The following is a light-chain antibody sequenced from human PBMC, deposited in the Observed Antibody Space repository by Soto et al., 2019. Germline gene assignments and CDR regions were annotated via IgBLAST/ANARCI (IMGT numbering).Light chain of an antibody. CDR3: HQFYRTGS. V-gene: IGKV4-1*01. CDR1: QRVLYSSNNKNY. Sequence: DIVLTQSPDSLALSLGERATINCKSSQRVLYSSNNKNYLAWYQLKSGQPPQLLFYWASTRESGVHDRFSARGSGTDFTLTINILQAEVVEVYYYHQFYRTGSFGQGTNLEIK. J-gene: IGKJ2*03. CDR2: WAS.